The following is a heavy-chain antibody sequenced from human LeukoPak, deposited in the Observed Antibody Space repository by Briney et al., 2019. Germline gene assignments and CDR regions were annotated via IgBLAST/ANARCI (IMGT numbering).Heavy chain of an antibody. D-gene: IGHD4-11*01. V-gene: IGHV1-24*01. Sequence: ASVKVSCKVSGYTLTELSMHWVRQAPGKGLEWMGGFDPEDGETIYAQKFQGRVTMTEDTSTDTAYMELSRLRSDDTAVYYCARDRGTTVTPLGFYYYYMDVWGKGTTVTVSS. J-gene: IGHJ6*03. CDR2: FDPEDGET. CDR1: GYTLTELS. CDR3: ARDRGTTVTPLGFYYYYMDV.